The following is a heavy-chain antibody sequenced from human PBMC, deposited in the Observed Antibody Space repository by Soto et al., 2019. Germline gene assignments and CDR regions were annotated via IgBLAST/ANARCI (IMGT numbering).Heavy chain of an antibody. J-gene: IGHJ6*02. CDR3: ARSRGGSSSLDIYYYYYYGMDV. CDR2: IIPIFGTA. Sequence: QVQLVQSGAEVKKPGSSVKVSCKAPGGTFSSYAISWVRQAPGQGLEWMGGIIPIFGTAKYAQKFQGRVTITADESTSTGYMELCSLRSEDTAVYYCARSRGGSSSLDIYYYYYYGMDVWGQGTTVTVSS. V-gene: IGHV1-69*01. D-gene: IGHD2-15*01. CDR1: GGTFSSYA.